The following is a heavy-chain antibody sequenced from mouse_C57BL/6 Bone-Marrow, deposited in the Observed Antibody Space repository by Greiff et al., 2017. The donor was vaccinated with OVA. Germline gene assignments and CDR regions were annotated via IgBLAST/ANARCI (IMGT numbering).Heavy chain of an antibody. J-gene: IGHJ3*01. V-gene: IGHV1-81*01. CDR2: IYPRSGNT. CDR1: GYTFTSYG. CDR3: ARGAY. Sequence: LKQSGAELARPGASVKLSCKASGYTFTSYGISWVKQRTGQGLEWIGEIYPRSGNTYYNEKFKGKATLTADKSSSTAYMELRSLTSEDSAVYFCARGAYWGQGTLVTVSA.